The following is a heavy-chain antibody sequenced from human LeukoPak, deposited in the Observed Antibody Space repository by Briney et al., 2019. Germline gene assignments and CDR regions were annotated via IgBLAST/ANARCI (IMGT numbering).Heavy chain of an antibody. Sequence: SETLSLTCTVSGGSISSYYWSWIRQPPGKGLEWIGYIYTSGSTNYNPSLKSRVTISVDTSKNQFSLKLSSVTAADTAVYYCARHDSHYYYDSSGYPIRGYCFDYWGQGTLVTVSS. CDR3: ARHDSHYYYDSSGYPIRGYCFDY. CDR2: IYTSGST. CDR1: GGSISSYY. V-gene: IGHV4-4*09. J-gene: IGHJ4*02. D-gene: IGHD3-22*01.